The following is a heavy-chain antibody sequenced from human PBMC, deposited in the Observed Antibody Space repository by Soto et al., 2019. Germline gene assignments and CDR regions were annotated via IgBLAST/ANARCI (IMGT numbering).Heavy chain of an antibody. CDR3: ASGMQLWLRRITNGYSG. J-gene: IGHJ4*02. D-gene: IGHD5-12*01. V-gene: IGHV1-69*12. CDR2: IIPMFGTA. CDR1: VGTFSTYA. Sequence: QVQLVQSGAEVKKPESSVKVSCKAPVGTFSTYAISWVRQAPGQGLEWMGGIIPMFGTANYAQRFQDRVTITADESTNTVYMELSSLRSEDTAVYFCASGMQLWLRRITNGYSGWGQGTLVTVSS.